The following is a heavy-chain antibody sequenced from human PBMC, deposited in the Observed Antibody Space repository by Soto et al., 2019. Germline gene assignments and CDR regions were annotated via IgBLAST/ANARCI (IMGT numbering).Heavy chain of an antibody. CDR2: ISSSGSVI. Sequence: EVKLVESGGGLVQPGGSLRLSCAASGFTFSSYEMSWVRQAPGKGLEWVSYISSSGSVIYYADSVKGRFTISRDNAKKSLYLQMNCLRAEDTAVYYCARDMDFSNYVFDYWGQGTLVTVSS. CDR3: ARDMDFSNYVFDY. CDR1: GFTFSSYE. D-gene: IGHD3-10*01. J-gene: IGHJ4*02. V-gene: IGHV3-48*03.